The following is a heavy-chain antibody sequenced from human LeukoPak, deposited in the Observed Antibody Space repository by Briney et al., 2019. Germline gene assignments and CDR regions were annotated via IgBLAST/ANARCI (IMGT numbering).Heavy chain of an antibody. J-gene: IGHJ3*02. CDR3: AKSRGDTYYYDSSGTQGAFDI. V-gene: IGHV3-23*01. D-gene: IGHD3-22*01. CDR1: GFTFSSYA. Sequence: GGSLRLSCAASGFTFSSYAMSWVRQAPGKGLEWVSAISGSGGSTYYADSVKGRFTISRDNSKNTLYLQMNGLRAEDTAVYYCAKSRGDTYYYDSSGTQGAFDIWGQGTMVTVSS. CDR2: ISGSGGST.